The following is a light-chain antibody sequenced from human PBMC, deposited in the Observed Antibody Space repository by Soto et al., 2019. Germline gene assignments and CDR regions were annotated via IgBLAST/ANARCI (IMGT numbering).Light chain of an antibody. CDR3: GTWDSRLSADV. J-gene: IGLJ2*01. Sequence: QSLLTQPPSVSAAPGQRVAISCSGSSSNIGNNYVSWYQQFPGTAPKLLLFDNNKRPSGIPDRFSGSKSGTSATLAITGLQTGDEADYYCGTWDSRLSADVFGGGTKLTV. CDR1: SSNIGNNY. V-gene: IGLV1-51*01. CDR2: DNN.